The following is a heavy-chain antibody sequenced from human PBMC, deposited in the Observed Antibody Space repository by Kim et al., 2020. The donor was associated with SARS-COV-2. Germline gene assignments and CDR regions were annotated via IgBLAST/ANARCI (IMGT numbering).Heavy chain of an antibody. D-gene: IGHD6-19*01. V-gene: IGHV4-31*02. J-gene: IGHJ4*02. Sequence: LKSRVTITVDTSKNQFSLKLSSVTAADTAVYYCARGPYSSGWYDVPLDYWGQGTLVTVSS. CDR3: ARGPYSSGWYDVPLDY.